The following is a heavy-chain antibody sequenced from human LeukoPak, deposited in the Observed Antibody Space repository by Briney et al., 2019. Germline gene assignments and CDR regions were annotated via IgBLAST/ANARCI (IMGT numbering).Heavy chain of an antibody. Sequence: GASVKVSCKASGYTFTGYYIHWVRQAPGQGLEWMGWINPNSGGTKYAQNFQGRVIMTRDTSITTAYMELSRLKSDDTALYYCASKGAGHCYDASCMGSFDLWGQGTTVAASS. CDR2: INPNSGGT. V-gene: IGHV1-2*02. CDR3: ASKGAGHCYDASCMGSFDL. D-gene: IGHD2-15*01. CDR1: GYTFTGYY. J-gene: IGHJ3*01.